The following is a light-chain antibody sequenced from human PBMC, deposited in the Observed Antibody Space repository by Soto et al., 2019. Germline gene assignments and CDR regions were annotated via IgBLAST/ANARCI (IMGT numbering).Light chain of an antibody. CDR2: RNN. J-gene: IGLJ2*01. V-gene: IGLV1-47*01. CDR3: AAWDDSLSGVV. Sequence: QSVLTQPPSASGTPGQRVTISCSGSISNIGSNFIYWYQQLPGTAPKLLIYRNNERPSGVPDRFSGSKSGTSASLAISGLRSEDEADYHCAAWDDSLSGVVFGGWTKLTVL. CDR1: ISNIGSNF.